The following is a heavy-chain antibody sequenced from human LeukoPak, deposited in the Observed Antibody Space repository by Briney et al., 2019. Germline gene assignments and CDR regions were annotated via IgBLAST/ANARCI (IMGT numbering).Heavy chain of an antibody. Sequence: GGSLRLSCATSGFTFSSFEMIWVRQAPGKGLEFVSYISKSGGGSTKYYADSVRGRFTISRDNSKNSLYLQMNSLRAEDTALYFCAREDGQTGYYFDYWGQGSLVTVSS. J-gene: IGHJ4*02. CDR2: ISKSGGGSTK. V-gene: IGHV3-48*03. D-gene: IGHD1-14*01. CDR3: AREDGQTGYYFDY. CDR1: GFTFSSFE.